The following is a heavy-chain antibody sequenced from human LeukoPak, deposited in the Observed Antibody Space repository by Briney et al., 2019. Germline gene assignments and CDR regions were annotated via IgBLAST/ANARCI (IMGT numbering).Heavy chain of an antibody. Sequence: ASVKVSCKASGYTFTGYYIHWVRQAPGQGLEWMGWINPNSGGTNSAQKFQGRVTMTMDTSISTAYMELSRLRSDATAVYYCAIVSGSYSPPDYWGQGTLVTVSS. CDR1: GYTFTGYY. CDR2: INPNSGGT. V-gene: IGHV1-2*02. CDR3: AIVSGSYSPPDY. J-gene: IGHJ4*02. D-gene: IGHD1-26*01.